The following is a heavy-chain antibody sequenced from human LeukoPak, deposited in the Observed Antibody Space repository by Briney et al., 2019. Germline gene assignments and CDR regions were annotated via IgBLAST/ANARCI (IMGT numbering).Heavy chain of an antibody. V-gene: IGHV4-34*01. CDR1: GGSFSGYY. D-gene: IGHD3-10*01. CDR3: ARGVLLLWFGELLSNDAFDI. J-gene: IGHJ3*02. CDR2: INHSGST. Sequence: SETLSLTCAVYGGSFSGYYWSWIRQPPGKGLEWIGEINHSGSTNYNPSLKSRVTISVDTSKNQFSLKLSSVTAADTAVYYCARGVLLLWFGELLSNDAFDIWGQGTMVTVSS.